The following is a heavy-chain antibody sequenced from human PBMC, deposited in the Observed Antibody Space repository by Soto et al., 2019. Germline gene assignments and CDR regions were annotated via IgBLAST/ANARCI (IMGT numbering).Heavy chain of an antibody. CDR2: ISGSGNTP. CDR3: ARPYDSEGDSPFGQTYYFDY. Sequence: EVQLLESGGGLVQPGGSLTITCVATGFTFRGNAMTWVRQAPGQGLEWVSSISGSGNTPLYPDSVKGRFTVSRDNSKNMLYLQMSSLTVEDTAVYYCARPYDSEGDSPFGQTYYFDYWGQGTLVTVSS. V-gene: IGHV3-23*01. D-gene: IGHD3-22*01. J-gene: IGHJ4*02. CDR1: GFTFRGNA.